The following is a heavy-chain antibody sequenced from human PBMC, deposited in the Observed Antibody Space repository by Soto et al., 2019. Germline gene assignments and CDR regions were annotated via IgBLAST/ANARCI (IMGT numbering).Heavy chain of an antibody. CDR3: ARFTIVGANISPPSYYGLDV. CDR2: ISGYNGDT. CDR1: GYTFTRYG. J-gene: IGHJ6*02. D-gene: IGHD3-3*01. Sequence: QVQLVQSGGEVKKPGASVKVSCKASGYTFTRYGISWVRQAPGQGPEWMGWISGYNGDTNYAQKFQGRVTRTTDSSTGTAYRKVERLRSDDTAVYYCARFTIVGANISPPSYYGLDVWGQGTTVTGSS. V-gene: IGHV1-18*01.